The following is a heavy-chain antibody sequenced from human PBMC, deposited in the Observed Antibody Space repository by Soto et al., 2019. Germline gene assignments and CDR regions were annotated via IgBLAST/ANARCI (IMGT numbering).Heavy chain of an antibody. CDR2: ISYDGSNK. J-gene: IGHJ4*02. D-gene: IGHD6-13*01. V-gene: IGHV3-30*18. CDR1: GFTFSSYG. CDR3: AKDSSSWYEHVDY. Sequence: GGSLRLSCAASGFTFSSYGMHWVRQAPGKGLEWVAVISYDGSNKYYADSVKGRFTISRDNSKNTLYLQMNSLRAEDTAVYYCAKDSSSWYEHVDYWGQGTLVTVSS.